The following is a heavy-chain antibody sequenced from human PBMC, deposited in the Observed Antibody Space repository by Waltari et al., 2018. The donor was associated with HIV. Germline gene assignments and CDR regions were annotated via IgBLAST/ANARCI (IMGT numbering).Heavy chain of an antibody. D-gene: IGHD5-12*01. CDR2: IIPSFVTA. CDR1: GGTFSSYA. CDR3: ARSYVDIVATTYYYYGMDV. Sequence: QVQLVQSGAEVKKPGSSVKVSCKASGGTFSSYAISWVRQAPGQGLEWIGGIIPSFVTANYAQKFQGRVTITADESTSTAYMELSSLRSEDTAVYYCARSYVDIVATTYYYYGMDVWGQGTTVTVSS. V-gene: IGHV1-69*01. J-gene: IGHJ6*02.